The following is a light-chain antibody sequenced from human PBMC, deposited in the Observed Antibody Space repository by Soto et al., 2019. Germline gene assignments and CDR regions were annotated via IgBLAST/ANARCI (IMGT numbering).Light chain of an antibody. CDR3: QQGYSTPPWT. CDR1: QSISNY. CDR2: TAS. V-gene: IGKV1-39*01. J-gene: IGKJ1*01. Sequence: DIQMTQSPSSLSASVGDRVTITCRASQSISNYLNWYQQKPGKAPKLLIYTASSLQPGVPSRFSGSGSGTDFTLTINTLQPEDFATYYCQQGYSTPPWTFGQGTKVEIK.